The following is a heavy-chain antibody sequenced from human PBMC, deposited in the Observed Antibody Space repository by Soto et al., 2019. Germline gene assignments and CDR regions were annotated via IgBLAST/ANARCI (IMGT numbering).Heavy chain of an antibody. V-gene: IGHV1-24*01. D-gene: IGHD6-19*01. CDR1: GYTLTELS. CDR2: FDPEDGET. Sequence: GASVKVSCKVSGYTLTELSMHWVRQAPGKGLEWMGGFDPEDGETIYAQKFQGRVTMTEDTSTDTAYMELSSLRSEDTAVYYCARHRAQQWLVWRPTWFDPWGQGTLVTVSS. CDR3: ARHRAQQWLVWRPTWFDP. J-gene: IGHJ5*02.